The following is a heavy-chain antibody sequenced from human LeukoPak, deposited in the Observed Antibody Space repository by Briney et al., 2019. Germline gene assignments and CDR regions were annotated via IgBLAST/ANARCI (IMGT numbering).Heavy chain of an antibody. D-gene: IGHD6-19*01. J-gene: IGHJ1*01. CDR1: GFTFSSYA. CDR2: ISWNSGSI. CDR3: AKGPSGIAVAGSPKSFQH. Sequence: PGGSLRLSCVASGFTFSSYAMIWVRQATGKGLEWASGISWNSGSIDYADSVKGRFTLSRDNAKNSLYLQMNSLRAEDTALYYCAKGPSGIAVAGSPKSFQHWGQGTLVTVSS. V-gene: IGHV3-9*01.